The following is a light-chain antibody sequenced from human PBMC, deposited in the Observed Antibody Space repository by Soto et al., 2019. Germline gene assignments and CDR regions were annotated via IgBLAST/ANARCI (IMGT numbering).Light chain of an antibody. CDR2: KAS. Sequence: DIQMTQSPSTLSASVGDRVTITCRASQSISSWLAWYQQKPGKAPKLLIYKASSLESGAPSRFSGGGSGTEFTLTISSLQPDDFATYYCQQYHSYPLTFGGGTKVEFK. CDR1: QSISSW. CDR3: QQYHSYPLT. V-gene: IGKV1-5*03. J-gene: IGKJ4*01.